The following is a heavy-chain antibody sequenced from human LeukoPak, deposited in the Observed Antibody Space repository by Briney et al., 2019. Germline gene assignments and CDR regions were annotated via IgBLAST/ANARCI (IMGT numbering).Heavy chain of an antibody. CDR1: GFTFSSYG. D-gene: IGHD6-19*01. CDR2: IWYDGTNK. V-gene: IGHV3-33*01. CDR3: VRDSSSGSPDY. Sequence: QSGGSLRLSCAASGFTFSSYGMHWVRQAPGKGLEWVAVIWYDGTNKYYADSVKGRFTISRDNSKTTPYLQMASLRAEDTAVYYCVRDSSSGSPDYWGQGTLVTVSS. J-gene: IGHJ4*02.